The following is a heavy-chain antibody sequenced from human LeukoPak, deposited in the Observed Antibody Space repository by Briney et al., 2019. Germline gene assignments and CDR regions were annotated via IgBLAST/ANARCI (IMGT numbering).Heavy chain of an antibody. CDR3: ARDRVNWNDVGGLFDY. CDR2: ISSSSSTI. D-gene: IGHD1-1*01. CDR1: GFTFTGYS. Sequence: PGGSLRLSCAASGFTFTGYSMNWVRQAPGKGLEWVSYISSSSSTIYYADSVKGRFTFSRDNSKNTLYLQMNSLRAEDTAVYYCARDRVNWNDVGGLFDYWGQGTLVTVSS. V-gene: IGHV3-48*01. J-gene: IGHJ4*02.